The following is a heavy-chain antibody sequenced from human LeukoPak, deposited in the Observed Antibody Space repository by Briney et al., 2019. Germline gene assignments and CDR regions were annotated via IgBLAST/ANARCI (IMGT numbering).Heavy chain of an antibody. Sequence: PGGSLRLSCAASGFTFSSYAMSWVRQAPGKGLEWVSAISGSGGSTYYADSVKGRFTISRDNSKNTLYLQMNSLRAEDTAVYYCAKHVLRYFDWLFLFDYWGQGTLVTVSS. CDR1: GFTFSSYA. CDR2: ISGSGGST. V-gene: IGHV3-23*01. CDR3: AKHVLRYFDWLFLFDY. D-gene: IGHD3-9*01. J-gene: IGHJ4*02.